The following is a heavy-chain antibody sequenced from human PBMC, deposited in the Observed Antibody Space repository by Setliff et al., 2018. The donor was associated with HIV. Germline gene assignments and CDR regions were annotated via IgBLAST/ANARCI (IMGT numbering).Heavy chain of an antibody. CDR1: GGSFSGYY. CDR2: IYHSGST. V-gene: IGHV4-38-2*01. D-gene: IGHD5-12*01. Sequence: SETLSLTCGVFGGSFSGYYWGWIRQPPGKGLEWIGSIYHSGSTYYNPSLKSRVTISVDTSKNQFSLKLSSVTAADTAVYYCARMYSGYDWSPAGARTRYFDYWGQGTLVTVSS. J-gene: IGHJ4*02. CDR3: ARMYSGYDWSPAGARTRYFDY.